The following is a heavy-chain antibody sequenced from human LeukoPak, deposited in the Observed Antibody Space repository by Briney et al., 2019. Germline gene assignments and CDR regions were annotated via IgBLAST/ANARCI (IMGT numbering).Heavy chain of an antibody. CDR3: ARGEYAFDI. Sequence: ASVKVSCRASGHTFTRYYVHWVRQAPGQGLEWMEIINPSAGSTTYGQNLQGRVTMTRDTSTSTVYMQPSSLRSEDTAVYYCARGEYAFDIWGQGTKVTVSS. CDR2: INPSAGST. J-gene: IGHJ3*02. V-gene: IGHV1-46*04. D-gene: IGHD3-10*01. CDR1: GHTFTRYY.